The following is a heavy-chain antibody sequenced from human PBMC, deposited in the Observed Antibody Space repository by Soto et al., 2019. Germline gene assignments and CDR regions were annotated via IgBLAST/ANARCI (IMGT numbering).Heavy chain of an antibody. CDR2: IIPILGIA. V-gene: IGHV1-69*02. CDR1: GGTFSSYT. CDR3: ARDCSSTSCYVD. D-gene: IGHD2-2*01. J-gene: IGHJ1*01. Sequence: ASVKVSCKASGGTFSSYTISWVRQAPGQGLEWMGRIIPILGIANYAQKFQGRVTITADKSTSTAYMELSSLRSEDTAVYYCARDCSSTSCYVDWGQGTLVTVSS.